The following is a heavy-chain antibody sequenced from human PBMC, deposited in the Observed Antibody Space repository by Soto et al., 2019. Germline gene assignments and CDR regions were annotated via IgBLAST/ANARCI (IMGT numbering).Heavy chain of an antibody. Sequence: QVQLVESGGGVVQPGRSLRLSCAASGFTFSSYGMHWVRQAPGKGLEWVAVISYEGSNKYYADSVKGRFTISRDNSKNTLYLQMNSLRAEDTAVYYCAKANYGDYVRWFDPWGQGTLVTVSS. CDR3: AKANYGDYVRWFDP. D-gene: IGHD4-17*01. CDR2: ISYEGSNK. CDR1: GFTFSSYG. V-gene: IGHV3-30*18. J-gene: IGHJ5*02.